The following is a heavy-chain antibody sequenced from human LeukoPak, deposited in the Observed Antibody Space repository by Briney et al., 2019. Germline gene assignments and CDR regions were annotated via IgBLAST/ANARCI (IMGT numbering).Heavy chain of an antibody. D-gene: IGHD3-22*01. Sequence: TSETLSLTCTVSGGSTSSYYRSWIRQPAGKGLEWIGRIYTSGSTNYNPSLKSRVTMSVDASKKQFSLKLSSVTAADTAVYYCARENYDSSGYYDWFDPWGQGTLVTVSS. J-gene: IGHJ5*02. CDR1: GGSTSSYY. CDR3: ARENYDSSGYYDWFDP. CDR2: IYTSGST. V-gene: IGHV4-4*07.